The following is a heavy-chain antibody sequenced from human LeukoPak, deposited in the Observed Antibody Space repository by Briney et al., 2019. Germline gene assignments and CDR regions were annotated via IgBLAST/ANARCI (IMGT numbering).Heavy chain of an antibody. CDR3: AGVLDYDILTGWVGDAFDI. J-gene: IGHJ3*02. CDR1: GSTFTSYN. CDR2: INTNGGST. V-gene: IGHV1-46*01. Sequence: SVKLSCKSSGSTFTSYNMHWMRHAPAQGHERMGIINTNGGSTSYAQKFQGRGTMTRDTSTSTVYMELRSLRSEAKAAAYYAGVLDYDILTGWVGDAFDIWGQGTMVTVSS. D-gene: IGHD3-9*01.